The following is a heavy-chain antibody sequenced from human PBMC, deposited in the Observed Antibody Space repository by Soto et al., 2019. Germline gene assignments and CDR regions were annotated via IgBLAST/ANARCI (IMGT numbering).Heavy chain of an antibody. Sequence: ASVKVSCKASGYTFTSYGISWVRQAPGQGLEWMGWISAYNGNTNYAQKLKGRVTMTTDTSTSTAYMELRSLRSDDTAVYYCARAGSIAARPPSGWFDPWGQGTLVTVSS. V-gene: IGHV1-18*01. J-gene: IGHJ5*02. CDR1: GYTFTSYG. CDR2: ISAYNGNT. CDR3: ARAGSIAARPPSGWFDP. D-gene: IGHD6-6*01.